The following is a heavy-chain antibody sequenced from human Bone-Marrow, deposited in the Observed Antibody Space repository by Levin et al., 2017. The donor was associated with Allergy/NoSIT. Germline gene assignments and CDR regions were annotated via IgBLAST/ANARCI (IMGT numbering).Heavy chain of an antibody. Sequence: ASVKVSCKASGYSFRGYYLHWIREAPGQGLEWMGWMNPDSGVTNYEQRFQGRVTMTRDTSTNTGYMELTRLRYDDTAVYYCARVLVMATVLIDFWGQGTLVTVSS. D-gene: IGHD5-24*01. J-gene: IGHJ4*02. CDR3: ARVLVMATVLIDF. CDR2: MNPDSGVT. CDR1: GYSFRGYY. V-gene: IGHV1-2*02.